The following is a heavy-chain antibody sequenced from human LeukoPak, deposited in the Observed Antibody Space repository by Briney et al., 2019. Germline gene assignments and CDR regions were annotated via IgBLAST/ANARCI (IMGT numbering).Heavy chain of an antibody. D-gene: IGHD6-13*01. J-gene: IGHJ4*02. CDR1: GGSISSSSYY. Sequence: SETLSLTCTVSGGSISSSSYYWGWIRQPPGKGLEWIGSIYYSGSTYYNPSLKGRVTISVDTSKNQFSLKLSSVTAADTAVYYCARGAAAGFSFDYWGQGTLVTVSS. CDR3: ARGAAAGFSFDY. V-gene: IGHV4-39*01. CDR2: IYYSGST.